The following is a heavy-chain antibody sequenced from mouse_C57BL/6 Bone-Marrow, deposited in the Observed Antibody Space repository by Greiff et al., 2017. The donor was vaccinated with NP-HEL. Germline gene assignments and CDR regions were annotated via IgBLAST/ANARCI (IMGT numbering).Heavy chain of an antibody. D-gene: IGHD1-1*01. CDR3: ARTPTVVATRNAMDY. Sequence: QVQLKQSGAELVRPGTSVKVSCKASGYAFTNYLIEWVKQRPGQGLEWIGVINPGSGGTNYNEKFKGKATLTADKSSSTAYMQLSSLTSEDSAVYFCARTPTVVATRNAMDYWGQGTSVTVSS. CDR1: GYAFTNYL. CDR2: INPGSGGT. V-gene: IGHV1-54*01. J-gene: IGHJ4*01.